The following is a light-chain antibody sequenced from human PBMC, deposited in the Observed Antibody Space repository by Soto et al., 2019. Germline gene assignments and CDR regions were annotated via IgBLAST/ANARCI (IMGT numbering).Light chain of an antibody. V-gene: IGKV1-5*01. Sequence: GDRVTITCRASQSISSWLAWYQQKPGKAPKLLIYAASSLESGVPSRFGGSGSGTEFTLTISSLQPDDFATYYCQQYNSYSRTFGQETKVEIK. CDR2: AAS. CDR3: QQYNSYSRT. J-gene: IGKJ1*01. CDR1: QSISSW.